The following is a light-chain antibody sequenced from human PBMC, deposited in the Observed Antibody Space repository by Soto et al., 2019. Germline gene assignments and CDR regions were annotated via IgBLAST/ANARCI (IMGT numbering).Light chain of an antibody. J-gene: IGLJ2*01. V-gene: IGLV2-14*01. CDR2: EVS. CDR3: SSYTSNSTRV. Sequence: QSVLTQPASVSGSPGQSITISCTGTSSDVGGYNYVSWYQQYPGKAPKLMICEVSNRPSGVSNRFSGSKSGNTASLTISGLQAEDEADYYCSSYTSNSTRVFGGGTKLTVL. CDR1: SSDVGGYNY.